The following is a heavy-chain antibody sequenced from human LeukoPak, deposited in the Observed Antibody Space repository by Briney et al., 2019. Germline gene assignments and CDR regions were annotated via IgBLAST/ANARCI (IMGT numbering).Heavy chain of an antibody. Sequence: ASVKVSCKVSGYTLTELSMHWVRQAPGKGLEWMGGFDPEDGETIYAQKFQGRVTMTEDTSTDTAYMELSSLRSEDTAVYYCATGGIGYYDSTWFDPWGQGTLVTVSS. V-gene: IGHV1-24*01. D-gene: IGHD3-22*01. J-gene: IGHJ5*02. CDR2: FDPEDGET. CDR1: GYTLTELS. CDR3: ATGGIGYYDSTWFDP.